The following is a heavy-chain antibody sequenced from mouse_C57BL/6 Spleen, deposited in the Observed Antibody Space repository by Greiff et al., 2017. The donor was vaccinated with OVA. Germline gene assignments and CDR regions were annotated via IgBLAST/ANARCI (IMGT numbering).Heavy chain of an antibody. Sequence: VQLQQSGPELVKPGDSVKISCTASGYSFTDYNMNWVKQSNGKSLEWIGVINPNYGTTSYNPKFKGKATLTVDQSSSTSYMQLNSLTSEDSAVYYCARSYYGSSDAMDYWGQGTSVTVSS. J-gene: IGHJ4*01. CDR3: ARSYYGSSDAMDY. V-gene: IGHV1-39*01. D-gene: IGHD1-1*01. CDR1: GYSFTDYN. CDR2: INPNYGTT.